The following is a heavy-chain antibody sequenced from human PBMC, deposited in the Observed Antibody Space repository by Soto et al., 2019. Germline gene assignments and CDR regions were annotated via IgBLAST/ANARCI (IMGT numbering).Heavy chain of an antibody. CDR3: TRDTFGARDY. V-gene: IGHV3-74*01. CDR2: INPEETTT. J-gene: IGHJ4*02. D-gene: IGHD1-26*01. Sequence: EVQLVQSGGGLVQPGGSLRLSCAASGFDFSSNWMHWVRQAPGKGLAWVSRINPEETTTTYADPVKGRFTISRDNALGTLYLQMNSLRVEDTAVYYCTRDTFGARDYWGQGTLVTVSS. CDR1: GFDFSSNW.